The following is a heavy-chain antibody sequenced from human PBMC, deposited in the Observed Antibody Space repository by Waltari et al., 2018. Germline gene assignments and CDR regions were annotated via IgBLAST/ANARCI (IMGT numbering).Heavy chain of an antibody. V-gene: IGHV1-69*01. J-gene: IGHJ4*02. CDR3: ARASANDYGDYGRYYFDY. Sequence: QVQLVQSGAEVKKPGSSVKVSYKASGGTFSSYAISWVRQAPGQGLEWMGGIIPIFGTANYAQKFQGRVTITADESTSTAYMELSSLRSEDTAVYYCARASANDYGDYGRYYFDYWGQGTLVTVSS. CDR2: IIPIFGTA. CDR1: GGTFSSYA. D-gene: IGHD4-17*01.